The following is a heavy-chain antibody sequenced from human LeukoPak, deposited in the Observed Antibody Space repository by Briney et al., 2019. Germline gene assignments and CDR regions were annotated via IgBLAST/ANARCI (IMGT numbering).Heavy chain of an antibody. CDR2: VFYSGST. V-gene: IGHV4-59*01. CDR1: GGSISNYY. J-gene: IGHJ4*02. D-gene: IGHD6-13*01. Sequence: SETLSLTCTVSGGSISNYYWSRIRQPPGKGLEWIGYVFYSGSTNYNPSLKSRVTISVDTSNNQFSLKLSSVTAADTAVYYCARFSISWSYFDYWGQGTLVTVSS. CDR3: ARFSISWSYFDY.